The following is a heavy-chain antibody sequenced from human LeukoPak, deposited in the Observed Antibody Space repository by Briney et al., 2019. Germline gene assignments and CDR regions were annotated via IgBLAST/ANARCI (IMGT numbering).Heavy chain of an antibody. V-gene: IGHV1-2*02. J-gene: IGHJ4*02. CDR3: ASDPNGYRVSHGGY. CDR1: GYTFTGYY. Sequence: ASVKVSCKASGYTFTGYYMHWVRQAPGQGLEWMGWMNPNSGNTGYAQKFQGRVTMTRDTSISTAYMELSRLRSDDTAVYYCASDPNGYRVSHGGYWGQGTLVTVSS. CDR2: MNPNSGNT. D-gene: IGHD5/OR15-5a*01.